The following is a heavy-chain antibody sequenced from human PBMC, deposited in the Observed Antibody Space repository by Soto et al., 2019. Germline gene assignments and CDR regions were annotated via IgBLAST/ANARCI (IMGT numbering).Heavy chain of an antibody. CDR3: ARAQLVGDCELDY. D-gene: IGHD2-21*02. Sequence: QVQLVESGGGVVQPGRSQRLSCAASGFTFSSYAMHWVRQAPGKGLEWVAVISYDGSNKYYADSVKGRFTISRDNSKNTLYLQMNSLRAEDTAVYYCARAQLVGDCELDYWGQGTLVTVSS. CDR1: GFTFSSYA. J-gene: IGHJ4*02. CDR2: ISYDGSNK. V-gene: IGHV3-30-3*01.